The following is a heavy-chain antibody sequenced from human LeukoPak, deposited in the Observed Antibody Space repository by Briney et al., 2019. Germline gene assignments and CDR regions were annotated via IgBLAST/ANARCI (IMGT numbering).Heavy chain of an antibody. Sequence: GGSLRLSCAAAGFTFSTYGMSWVRQAPGKGLEWVSSISSSSSYIYYADSVKGRFTISRDNSKNTLYLQMNSLRAEDTAVYYCAKRHFYDYGDYDDAFDIWGQGTMVTVSS. V-gene: IGHV3-21*01. CDR1: GFTFSTYG. CDR3: AKRHFYDYGDYDDAFDI. CDR2: ISSSSSYI. D-gene: IGHD4-17*01. J-gene: IGHJ3*02.